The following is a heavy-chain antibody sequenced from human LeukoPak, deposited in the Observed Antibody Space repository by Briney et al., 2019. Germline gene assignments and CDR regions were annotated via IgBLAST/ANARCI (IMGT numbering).Heavy chain of an antibody. J-gene: IGHJ4*02. Sequence: PSETLSLTCAVYGGSFSDYYWNWIRQPPGKGLEWIGEINHSGSTNYNPSLKSRVTMSVDTFKNQFSLTLSSVTAADTAVYYCGRVKDFEPGGYNLGYWGPGPLVTVS. CDR1: GGSFSDYY. CDR3: GRVKDFEPGGYNLGY. D-gene: IGHD3-22*01. CDR2: INHSGST. V-gene: IGHV4-34*01.